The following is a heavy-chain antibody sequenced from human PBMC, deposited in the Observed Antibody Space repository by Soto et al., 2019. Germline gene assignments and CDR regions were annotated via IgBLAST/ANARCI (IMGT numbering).Heavy chain of an antibody. V-gene: IGHV3-30-3*01. CDR3: ARDLKDIVVVPAAMPGY. J-gene: IGHJ4*02. D-gene: IGHD2-2*01. Sequence: GGSLRLSCAASGFTFSSYAMHWVRQAPGKGLEWVAVISYDGSNKYYADSVKGRFTISRDNSKNTLYLQMNSLRAEDTAVYYCARDLKDIVVVPAAMPGYWGQGTLVTVSS. CDR1: GFTFSSYA. CDR2: ISYDGSNK.